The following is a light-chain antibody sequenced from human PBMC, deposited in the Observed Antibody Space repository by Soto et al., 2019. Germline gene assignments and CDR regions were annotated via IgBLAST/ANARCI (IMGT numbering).Light chain of an antibody. Sequence: IRMTQSPSSVSAYVEDRVTITCRASQGISSWLAWYQQKPGKAPKLLIYKASTLKSGVPSRFSGSGSGTEFTLTISSLQPDDFATYYCQHYNSYSEAFGQGTKVDIK. V-gene: IGKV1-5*03. CDR1: QGISSW. CDR2: KAS. J-gene: IGKJ1*01. CDR3: QHYNSYSEA.